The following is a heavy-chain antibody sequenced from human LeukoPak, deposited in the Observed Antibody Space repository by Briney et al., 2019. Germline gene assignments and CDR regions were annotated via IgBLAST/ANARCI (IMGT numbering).Heavy chain of an antibody. CDR3: ARDNGYSYGYDYFDY. D-gene: IGHD5-18*01. V-gene: IGHV3-11*04. J-gene: IGHJ4*02. CDR2: ISSSGSTI. CDR1: GFTFSDYY. Sequence: PGGSLRLSCAASGFTFSDYYMSWIRQAPGKGLEWVSYISSSGSTIYYADSVKGRFTISRDNAKNSLYLQMNSLRVEDTAVYYCARDNGYSYGYDYFDYWGQGTLVTVSS.